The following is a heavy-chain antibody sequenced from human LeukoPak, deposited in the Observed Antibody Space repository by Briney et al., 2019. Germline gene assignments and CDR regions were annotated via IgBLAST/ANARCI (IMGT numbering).Heavy chain of an antibody. Sequence: PGGSLRLSCAASGFTFDDYAMHWVRQAPGKGLEWVSLISGDGGSTYYADSVKGRFTISRDNSKISLYLQMNSLRTEDTALYYCAKDYGDYRNYYYYYMDVWGKGTTVTVSS. D-gene: IGHD4-17*01. CDR2: ISGDGGST. J-gene: IGHJ6*03. CDR1: GFTFDDYA. CDR3: AKDYGDYRNYYYYYMDV. V-gene: IGHV3-43*02.